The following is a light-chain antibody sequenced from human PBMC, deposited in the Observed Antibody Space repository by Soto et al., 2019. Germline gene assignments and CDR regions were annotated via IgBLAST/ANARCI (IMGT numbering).Light chain of an antibody. V-gene: IGKV1-39*01. Sequence: DIQMTQSPSSLSESAGDRVTITCRAGQGIGTYLNWYQQKPGKAPKLLIYAASSLRSGVPSRFSGSGSETDFTLTISSLQAEDVATYYCQQYYSGRTFGQGTKVDIK. CDR1: QGIGTY. CDR2: AAS. J-gene: IGKJ1*01. CDR3: QQYYSGRT.